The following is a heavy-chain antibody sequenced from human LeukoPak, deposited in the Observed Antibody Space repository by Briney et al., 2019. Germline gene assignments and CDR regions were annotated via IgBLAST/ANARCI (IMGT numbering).Heavy chain of an antibody. CDR2: INPSGGST. CDR1: GYTFTSYY. Sequence: ASVKVSCKASGYTFTSYYMHWVRQAPGQGLEWMGIINPSGGSTSYAQKFQGRVTMTRDMSTSTVYMELSSLRSEDTAVYYCARDPQGYMGKFDSWGQGTLVTVSS. CDR3: ARDPQGYMGKFDS. D-gene: IGHD6-13*01. V-gene: IGHV1-46*01. J-gene: IGHJ4*02.